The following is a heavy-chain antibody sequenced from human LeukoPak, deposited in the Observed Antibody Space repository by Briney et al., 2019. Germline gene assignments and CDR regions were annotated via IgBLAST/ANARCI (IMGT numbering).Heavy chain of an antibody. CDR3: ARLDYGGNSGDGY. V-gene: IGHV1-69*01. J-gene: IGHJ4*02. CDR2: IIPIFGTA. Sequence: ASVKVSCKASGGTFSSYAISWVRQAPGQGLEWMGGIIPIFGTANYAQKFQGRVTITANESTSTAYMELSSLRSEDTAVYYCARLDYGGNSGDGYWGQGTLVTVSS. CDR1: GGTFSSYA. D-gene: IGHD4-23*01.